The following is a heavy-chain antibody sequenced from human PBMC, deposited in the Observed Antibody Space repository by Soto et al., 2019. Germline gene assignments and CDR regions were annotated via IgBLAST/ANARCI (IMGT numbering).Heavy chain of an antibody. CDR1: GFTLSSYW. J-gene: IGHJ6*02. D-gene: IGHD3-10*01. CDR2: IKQDGSEK. CDR3: ARGSYGSDSRSLGMDV. Sequence: GGSLRLSCAASGFTLSSYWMSWVRQAPGKGLEWVANIKQDGSEKYYVDSVKGRFTISRDNAKNSLYLQMNSLRAEDTAVYYCARGSYGSDSRSLGMDVWGQGTTVTVSS. V-gene: IGHV3-7*05.